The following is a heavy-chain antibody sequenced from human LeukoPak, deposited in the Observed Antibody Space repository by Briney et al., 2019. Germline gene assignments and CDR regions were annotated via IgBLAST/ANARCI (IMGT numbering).Heavy chain of an antibody. CDR3: TRDRLTANDY. CDR1: GFTFGDFA. V-gene: IGHV3-49*03. CDR2: IRSNTYGGTT. J-gene: IGHJ4*02. Sequence: GGSLRLSCTASGFTFGDFAVSWFRQAPGQGLEWLGVIRSNTYGGTTQAAASVKGRCTFSRDDSKSIAYLELHSLKTQDSAVYYCTRDRLTANDYWGQGTLVIVSS. D-gene: IGHD4/OR15-4a*01.